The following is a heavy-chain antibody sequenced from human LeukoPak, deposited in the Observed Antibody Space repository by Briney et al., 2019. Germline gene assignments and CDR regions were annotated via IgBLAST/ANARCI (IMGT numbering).Heavy chain of an antibody. CDR3: ARDPQYCSSTSCYTSPPYYYYGMDV. V-gene: IGHV1-24*01. Sequence: ASVKVSCKVSGYTLTELSMHWVRQAPGKGLEWMGGFDPEDGETIYAQKFQGRVTMTEDTSTDTAYMELSSPRSEDTAVYYCARDPQYCSSTSCYTSPPYYYYGMDVWGQGTTVTVSS. CDR2: FDPEDGET. J-gene: IGHJ6*02. D-gene: IGHD2-2*02. CDR1: GYTLTELS.